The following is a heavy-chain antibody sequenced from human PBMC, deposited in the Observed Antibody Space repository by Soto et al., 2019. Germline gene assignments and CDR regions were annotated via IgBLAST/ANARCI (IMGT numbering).Heavy chain of an antibody. J-gene: IGHJ4*02. V-gene: IGHV3-72*01. D-gene: IGHD2-15*01. CDR3: VRDSLKWSFDH. Sequence: EVHLVESGGGLVQPGGSLRLSCVASGLRPSDYFMDWVRKAPGKGPECVARIKNKAEKDIKEYAASAKGRFIVSRDDSKNSLYLQMNSLNTEDTAIYFCVRDSLKWSFDHWGQGALVTVSS. CDR2: IKNKAEKDIK. CDR1: GLRPSDYF.